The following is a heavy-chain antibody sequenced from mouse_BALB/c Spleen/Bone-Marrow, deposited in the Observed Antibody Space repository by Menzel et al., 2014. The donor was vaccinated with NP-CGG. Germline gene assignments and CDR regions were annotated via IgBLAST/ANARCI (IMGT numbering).Heavy chain of an antibody. J-gene: IGHJ2*01. CDR2: ISYSGST. CDR3: AACGGYYFDY. V-gene: IGHV3-8*02. Sequence: VQLKESGPSLVKPSPTLSLTCSVSGDSITSGYWNWIRKFPGHKLEYMGYISYSGSTYYNPSLKSRISITRDAYKNHYYLKLNSVTAEDSATYYCAACGGYYFDYWGQGTTLTVSS. D-gene: IGHD1-2*01. CDR1: GDSITSGY.